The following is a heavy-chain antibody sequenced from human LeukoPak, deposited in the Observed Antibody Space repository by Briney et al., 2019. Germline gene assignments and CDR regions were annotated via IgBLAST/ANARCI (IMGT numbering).Heavy chain of an antibody. CDR3: ARHYGP. V-gene: IGHV4-34*01. J-gene: IGHJ5*02. CDR2: VNDGGGT. Sequence: PSETLSLTCAVSGGSFSVYYWGWLRQPPGKGLEWIGEVNDGGGTDYNPSLKSRVTISVDTSKNQLSLRLSSVTAADTAVYYCARHYGPWGQGTLVTVSS. D-gene: IGHD3-16*01. CDR1: GGSFSVYY.